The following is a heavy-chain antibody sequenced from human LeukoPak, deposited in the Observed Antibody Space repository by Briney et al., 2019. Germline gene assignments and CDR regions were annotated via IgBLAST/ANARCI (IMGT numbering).Heavy chain of an antibody. CDR2: IYYSGST. Sequence: SETLSLTCTVSGGSISSSSYYWGWIRQPPGKGLEWIGSIYYSGSTYYNPSLKSRVTISVDTSKNQFSLKLSSVTAADTAVYYCARAVDTAMGPFDYWGQGTLVTVPS. CDR1: GGSISSSSYY. CDR3: ARAVDTAMGPFDY. V-gene: IGHV4-39*07. D-gene: IGHD5-18*01. J-gene: IGHJ4*02.